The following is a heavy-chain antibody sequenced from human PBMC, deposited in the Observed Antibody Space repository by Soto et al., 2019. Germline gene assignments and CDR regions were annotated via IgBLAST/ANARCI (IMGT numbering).Heavy chain of an antibody. CDR1: GGSFSGYY. CDR2: INHSGST. D-gene: IGHD4-17*01. V-gene: IGHV4-34*01. CDR3: ARLTVTPGVLGY. J-gene: IGHJ4*02. Sequence: PSETLSLTCAVYGGSFSGYYWSWIRQPPGKGLEWIGEINHSGSTNYNPSLKSRVTISVDTSKNQFSLKLSSVTAADTAVYYCARLTVTPGVLGYWGQGTLVTVSS.